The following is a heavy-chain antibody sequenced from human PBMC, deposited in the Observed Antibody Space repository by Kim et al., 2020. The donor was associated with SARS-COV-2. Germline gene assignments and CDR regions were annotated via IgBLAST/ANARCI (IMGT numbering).Heavy chain of an antibody. CDR1: GGSISSGGYY. V-gene: IGHV4-31*03. J-gene: IGHJ4*02. CDR3: ARGILITIFGVVAHLDY. Sequence: SETLSLTCTVSGGSISSGGYYWSWIRQHPGKGLEWIGYIYYSGSTYYNPSLKSRVTISVDTSKNQFSLKLSSVTAADTAVYYCARGILITIFGVVAHLDYWGQETLVTVSS. D-gene: IGHD3-3*01. CDR2: IYYSGST.